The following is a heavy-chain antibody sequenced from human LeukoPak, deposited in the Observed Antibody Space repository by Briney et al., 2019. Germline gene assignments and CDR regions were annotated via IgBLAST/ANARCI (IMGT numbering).Heavy chain of an antibody. CDR2: INPSGGST. V-gene: IGHV1-46*01. CDR3: ARDANYDHYFDY. J-gene: IGHJ4*02. CDR1: GYTFTSYY. Sequence: ASVTVSCKASGYTFTSYYMHWVRQARGQGLEWMGLINPSGGSTNYAQTFQGRVTMTRDMSTSTLYMELSSLRSEDTAVYYCARDANYDHYFDYWGQGTLVTVSS. D-gene: IGHD4/OR15-4a*01.